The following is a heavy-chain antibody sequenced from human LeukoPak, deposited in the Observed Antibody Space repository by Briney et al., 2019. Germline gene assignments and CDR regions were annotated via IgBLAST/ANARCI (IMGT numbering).Heavy chain of an antibody. D-gene: IGHD3-3*01. CDR1: GGSFSGYY. CDR3: ARCLPTYYDFWSGYYASFHWFDP. Sequence: SETLSLTCAVYGGSFSGYYWSWIRQPPGKGLEWIGEINHSGSTNYNPSLKSRVTISVDTSKNQFSLKLSSVTAADTAVYYCARCLPTYYDFWSGYYASFHWFDPWGQGTLVTVSS. J-gene: IGHJ5*02. V-gene: IGHV4-34*01. CDR2: INHSGST.